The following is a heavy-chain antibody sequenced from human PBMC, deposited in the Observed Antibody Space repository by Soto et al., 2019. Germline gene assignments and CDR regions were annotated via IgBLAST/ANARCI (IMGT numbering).Heavy chain of an antibody. CDR3: ARDMLDYGDWGKWFDP. CDR1: GYTFTSYG. CDR2: ISAYNGNT. V-gene: IGHV1-18*01. Sequence: ASVKVSCKASGYTFTSYGISWVRQAPGQGLEWMGWISAYNGNTNYAQKLQGRVTMTTDTSTSTAYMELRSLRSDDTAVYYCARDMLDYGDWGKWFDPWGQGTLVTVSS. D-gene: IGHD4-17*01. J-gene: IGHJ5*02.